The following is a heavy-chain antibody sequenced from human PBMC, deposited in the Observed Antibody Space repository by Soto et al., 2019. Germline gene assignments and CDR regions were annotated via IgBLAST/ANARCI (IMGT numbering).Heavy chain of an antibody. Sequence: SETLSLTCTVSGGSIASSPYYWGWIRQSPGKGLEWIESIYYSGVTHYNPSLKSRVTVSVDTSKNQFSLELSSMTAADTAVYYCARDSGGGADYWGQGTLVTVSS. CDR1: GGSIASSPYY. CDR2: IYYSGVT. J-gene: IGHJ4*02. V-gene: IGHV4-39*07. CDR3: ARDSGGGADY. D-gene: IGHD2-21*01.